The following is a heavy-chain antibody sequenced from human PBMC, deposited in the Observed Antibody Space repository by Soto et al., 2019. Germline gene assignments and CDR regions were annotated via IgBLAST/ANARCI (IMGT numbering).Heavy chain of an antibody. CDR1: GGSISSSSYY. Sequence: QLQLQESGPGLVXPSETXSLTCTVSGGSISSSSYYWGWIRQPPGKGLEWIGSIYYSGSTYYNPSLKSRVTISVDTSKNQFSLKLSSVTAADTAVYXXARHXAXXXVSPHQHWGQGTLVTVSS. CDR2: IYYSGST. CDR3: ARHXAXXXVSPHQH. J-gene: IGHJ1*01. V-gene: IGHV4-39*01.